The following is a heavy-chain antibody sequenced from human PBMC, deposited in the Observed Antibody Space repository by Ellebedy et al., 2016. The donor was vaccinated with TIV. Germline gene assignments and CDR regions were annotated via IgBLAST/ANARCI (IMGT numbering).Heavy chain of an antibody. CDR1: SYTFTSYG. CDR3: ASLGHGDNDY. D-gene: IGHD4-17*01. CDR2: IIPIFGTA. J-gene: IGHJ4*02. Sequence: SVKVSXKASSYTFTSYGISWVRQAPGQGLEWMGGIIPIFGTANYAQKFQGRVTMTRDTSTSTVYMQLSSLRSEDTAVYYCASLGHGDNDYWGQGTLVTVSS. V-gene: IGHV1-69*05.